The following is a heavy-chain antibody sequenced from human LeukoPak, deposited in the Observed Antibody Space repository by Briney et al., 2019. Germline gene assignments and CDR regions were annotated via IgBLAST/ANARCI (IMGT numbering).Heavy chain of an antibody. CDR1: GFTFCSYC. CDR3: GKETVDTAMVGYYYYYYGMDV. V-gene: IGHV3-30*18. Sequence: GGSPRLSCAASGFTFCSYCMRCGRQAPGKGLEWVAVISYDGSNKYYADYVKGRFTISKDNSKNTLYRQMNSLRAEDTVVYYCGKETVDTAMVGYYYYYYGMDVWGQGTTVTVSS. D-gene: IGHD5-18*01. J-gene: IGHJ6*02. CDR2: ISYDGSNK.